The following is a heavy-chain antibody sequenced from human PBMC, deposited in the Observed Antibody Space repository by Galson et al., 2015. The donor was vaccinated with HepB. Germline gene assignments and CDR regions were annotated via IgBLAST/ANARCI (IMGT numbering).Heavy chain of an antibody. D-gene: IGHD2-2*01. CDR2: INHSGST. V-gene: IGHV4-34*01. Sequence: LSLTCAVYGGSFSDYYWSWIRQPPGKGLEWIGEINHSGSTNYNPSLKSRVTISVDTSKKQFSLELSSVTAADTAVYYCARWPWTYCSSTSGYSYYGMDVWGQGTTVTVS. CDR1: GGSFSDYY. CDR3: ARWPWTYCSSTSGYSYYGMDV. J-gene: IGHJ6*02.